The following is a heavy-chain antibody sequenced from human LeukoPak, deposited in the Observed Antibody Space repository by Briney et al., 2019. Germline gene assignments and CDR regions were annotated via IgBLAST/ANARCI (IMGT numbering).Heavy chain of an antibody. V-gene: IGHV3-33*01. J-gene: IGHJ4*02. CDR3: ARDRGRGATLDY. Sequence: PGGSLRLSCAASGFTFSSYGMHWVRQAPGKGLEWVAVIWYDASNKYYADSVKGRFTISRDNSKNTLYLQMNSLRAEDTAVYYCARDRGRGATLDYWGQGTLVTVSS. CDR2: IWYDASNK. CDR1: GFTFSSYG. D-gene: IGHD1-26*01.